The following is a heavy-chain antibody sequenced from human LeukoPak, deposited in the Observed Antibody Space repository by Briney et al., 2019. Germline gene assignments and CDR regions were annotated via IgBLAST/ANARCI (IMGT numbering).Heavy chain of an antibody. Sequence: KPSEILSLTCAVSGGSISSSNWWSWVRQPPGKGLEWIGEIYHSGSTNYNPSLKSRVTISVDTSKNQFSLKLSSVTAADTAVYYCATGRSGCSSTSCYAGGLYYFDYWGQGTLVTVSS. D-gene: IGHD2-2*01. CDR3: ATGRSGCSSTSCYAGGLYYFDY. CDR2: IYHSGST. J-gene: IGHJ4*02. V-gene: IGHV4-4*02. CDR1: GGSISSSNW.